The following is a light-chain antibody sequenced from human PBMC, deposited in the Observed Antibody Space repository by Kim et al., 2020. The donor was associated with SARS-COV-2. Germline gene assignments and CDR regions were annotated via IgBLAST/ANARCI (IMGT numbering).Light chain of an antibody. V-gene: IGKV3-15*01. Sequence: EIVMTQSPATLSVSPGERATLSCSASQSVRGNLAWYQQKPGQPPRLLIYGASTRAAGIPARFSGSRSGTDYSLTISNLQSEDFAIYYWNQYTNWPEYTCGQGTKVDIK. CDR2: GAS. CDR3: NQYTNWPEYT. CDR1: QSVRGN. J-gene: IGKJ2*01.